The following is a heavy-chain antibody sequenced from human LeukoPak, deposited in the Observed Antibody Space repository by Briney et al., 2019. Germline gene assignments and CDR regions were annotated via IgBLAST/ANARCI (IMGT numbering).Heavy chain of an antibody. CDR3: ARHNTPLDDFWSGYYTYYGMDV. J-gene: IGHJ6*02. V-gene: IGHV4-59*08. D-gene: IGHD3-3*01. CDR1: GGSISSYY. CDR2: IYYSGST. Sequence: PSETLSLTCTVSGGSISSYYWSWIRQPPGKGLEWIGYIYYSGSTNYNPSLKSRVTISVDTSKNQFSLKLSSVTAADTAVYYCARHNTPLDDFWSGYYTYYGMDVWGQGTTVTVSS.